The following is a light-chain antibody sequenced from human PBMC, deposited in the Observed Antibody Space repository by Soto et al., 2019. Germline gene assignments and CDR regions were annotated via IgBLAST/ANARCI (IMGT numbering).Light chain of an antibody. CDR1: QNLSRY. CDR3: QQYNDWPRT. Sequence: EVVLTQSPGTLSFSPGDRASLSCRASQNLSRYFLAWYQHKPGQAPRLLIYGASTRATGIPARFSGSGSGTEFTLTISSLQSEDFAVYYCQQYNDWPRTFGQGTKVDIK. J-gene: IGKJ1*01. CDR2: GAS. V-gene: IGKV3-15*01.